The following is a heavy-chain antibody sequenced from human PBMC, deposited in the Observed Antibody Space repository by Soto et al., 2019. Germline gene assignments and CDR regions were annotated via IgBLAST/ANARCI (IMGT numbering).Heavy chain of an antibody. V-gene: IGHV3-66*01. D-gene: IGHD3-10*01. J-gene: IGHJ3*02. CDR3: ARSLPPPDGGAFDI. Sequence: EVQLVESGGGLVQPGGSLRLSCAASGFTVSSNYMSWVRQAPGKGLEWVSVIYSGGSTYYADSVKGRFTISRDNSKNTLYHQMNSLRAEDTAVYYCARSLPPPDGGAFDIWGQGTMVTVSS. CDR2: IYSGGST. CDR1: GFTVSSNY.